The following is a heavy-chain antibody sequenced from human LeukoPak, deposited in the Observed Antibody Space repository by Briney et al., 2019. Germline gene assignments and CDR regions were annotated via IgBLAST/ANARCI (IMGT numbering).Heavy chain of an antibody. CDR2: IRYDGSNK. J-gene: IGHJ4*02. V-gene: IGHV3-30*02. CDR3: AIPEAVRAPVGGGYFDY. D-gene: IGHD3-10*01. CDR1: GFTFSSYG. Sequence: GGSLRLSCAASGFTFSSYGMHWVRQAPGKGLEWVAFIRYDGSNKYYADSVKGRFTISRDNSKNTLYLQMNSLRAEDTAVYYCAIPEAVRAPVGGGYFDYWGQGTLVTVSS.